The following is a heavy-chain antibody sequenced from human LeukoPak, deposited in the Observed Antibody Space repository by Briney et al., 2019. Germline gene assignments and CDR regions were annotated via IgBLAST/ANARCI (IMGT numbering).Heavy chain of an antibody. CDR1: GGSVSGYY. CDR3: ARHVRRDGYNYRPRGDFQH. D-gene: IGHD5-24*01. CDR2: IHYSGST. V-gene: IGHV4-59*08. J-gene: IGHJ1*01. Sequence: SETLSLTCTVSGGSVSGYYWSWIRQPPGKGLQWIGYIHYSGSTNYNPSLKSRLTISVDTSKNQFSLKLSSVTAADTAVYFCARHVRRDGYNYRPRGDFQHWGQGTLVTVSS.